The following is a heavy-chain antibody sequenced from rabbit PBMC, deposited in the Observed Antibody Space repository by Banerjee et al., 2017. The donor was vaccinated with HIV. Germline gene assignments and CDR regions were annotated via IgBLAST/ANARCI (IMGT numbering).Heavy chain of an antibody. D-gene: IGHD2-1*01. Sequence: QSLEETGGGLVQPGGSLTLSCKASGFDFSSYYMNWVRQAPGKGLEWIGYIDPIFGSAVYANWVTGRFTVSSDNAQNTVFLQMTSLTAADTATYFCVRKDAYDDLWGQGTLVTVS. CDR3: VRKDAYDDL. J-gene: IGHJ4*01. CDR2: IDPIFGSA. CDR1: GFDFSSYY. V-gene: IGHV1S7*01.